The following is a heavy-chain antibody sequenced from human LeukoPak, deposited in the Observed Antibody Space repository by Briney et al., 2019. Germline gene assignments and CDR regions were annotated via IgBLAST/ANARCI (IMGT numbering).Heavy chain of an antibody. CDR1: GFTFSSYA. J-gene: IGHJ6*03. CDR2: ISGSGGST. V-gene: IGHV3-23*01. D-gene: IGHD2-15*01. Sequence: HSGGSLRLSCAASGFTFSSYAMSWVRQAPGKGLEWVSAISGSGGSTYYADSVKGRFTISRDNSKNTLYLQMNSLRAEDTAVYYCAKGSSSNYYYYYMDVWGKGTTVTVSS. CDR3: AKGSSSNYYYYYMDV.